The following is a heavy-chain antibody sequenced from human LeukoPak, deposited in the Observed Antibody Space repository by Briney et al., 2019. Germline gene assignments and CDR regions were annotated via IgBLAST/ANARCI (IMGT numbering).Heavy chain of an antibody. D-gene: IGHD6-6*01. J-gene: IGHJ6*03. CDR1: GGTFSSYT. CDR2: IIPMFGTA. Sequence: ASVKVSCKASGGTFSSYTISWVRQAPGQGLEWMGGIIPMFGTANYAQKFQGRVTITTDESTSTAYMELSSLRSEDTAVYYCAGLEYSSSLEFYQYMDVSGKGTTVTVSS. CDR3: AGLEYSSSLEFYQYMDV. V-gene: IGHV1-69*05.